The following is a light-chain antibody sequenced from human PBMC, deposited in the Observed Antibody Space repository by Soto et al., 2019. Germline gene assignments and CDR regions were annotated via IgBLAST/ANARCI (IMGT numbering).Light chain of an antibody. Sequence: DIQMTQSPSFVSASIGDRVTITCWASQGIGSWLAWYQQVPGRAPRLLIFPASPFQSGVSSRFRGSGSGTDFTLTITSLQPEDFATYFCLQANNFPVTFGEGTKVEMK. CDR2: PAS. J-gene: IGKJ4*01. CDR1: QGIGSW. CDR3: LQANNFPVT. V-gene: IGKV1-12*01.